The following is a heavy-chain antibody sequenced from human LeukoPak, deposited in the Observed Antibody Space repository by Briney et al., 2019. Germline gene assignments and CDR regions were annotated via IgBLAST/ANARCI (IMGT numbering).Heavy chain of an antibody. V-gene: IGHV4-39*01. CDR1: AGSISSGRYY. D-gene: IGHD2-21*02. J-gene: IGHJ5*02. CDR2: IYYSGST. Sequence: SETLSLTCTVSAGSISSGRYYWGWIRQPPGKGLEWIGTIYYSGSTYYNPSLKSRVTISVDTSKNQFSLKLSSVTAADTAVYYCARRGLYCGGDCYFAHWGQGTLVSVSS. CDR3: ARRGLYCGGDCYFAH.